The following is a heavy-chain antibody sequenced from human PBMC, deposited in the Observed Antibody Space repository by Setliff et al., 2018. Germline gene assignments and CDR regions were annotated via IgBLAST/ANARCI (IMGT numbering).Heavy chain of an antibody. CDR3: ARDLHLGIGDGFDL. V-gene: IGHV3-33*01. Sequence: GGSLRLSCAASGFTLRNYGMHWVRQAPGKGLEWVALIWYDGTNEKYVDSVKGRFTISRDNSKNTLYLQMNSLRAEDTAIYYCARDLHLGIGDGFDLWGQGTMVTVSS. J-gene: IGHJ3*01. D-gene: IGHD7-27*01. CDR2: IWYDGTNE. CDR1: GFTLRNYG.